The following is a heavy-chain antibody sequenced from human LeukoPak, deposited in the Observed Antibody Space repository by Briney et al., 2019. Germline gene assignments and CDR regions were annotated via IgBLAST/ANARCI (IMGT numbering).Heavy chain of an antibody. CDR2: RNEDGNRK. J-gene: IGHJ6*03. D-gene: IGHD3-16*01. Sequence: PGGSLRLSCTASGFTFSRYWMSWVRQAPGKGLEWVANRNEDGNRKYYVDSVKGRFTISRDNAKNSLYLHMNSLRAEDTAVYYCAREVTNWGYYYYYMDVRGKGTTVTVSS. CDR1: GFTFSRYW. CDR3: AREVTNWGYYYYYMDV. V-gene: IGHV3-7*01.